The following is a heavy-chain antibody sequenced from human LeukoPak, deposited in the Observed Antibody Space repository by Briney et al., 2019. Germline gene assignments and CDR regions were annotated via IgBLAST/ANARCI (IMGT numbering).Heavy chain of an antibody. CDR1: GYSISSGYK. D-gene: IGHD2-2*01. CDR2: IYHSGGA. CDR3: ARDPRWLTPDCTSTSCYENYFDP. J-gene: IGHJ5*02. V-gene: IGHV4-38-2*02. Sequence: SEALSLTCGVSGYSISSGYKWAWIRQSPGKGLEWIGSIYHSGGAHYNPSLKIRVTISVETSKNQFSLNMYSVTAADTAVYYCARDPRWLTPDCTSTSCYENYFDPWGQGTLVTVSS.